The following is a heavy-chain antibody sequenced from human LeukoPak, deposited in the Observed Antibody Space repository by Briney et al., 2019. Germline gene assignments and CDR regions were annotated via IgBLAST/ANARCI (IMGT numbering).Heavy chain of an antibody. D-gene: IGHD6-13*01. J-gene: IGHJ3*01. CDR1: GFTLSSYE. Sequence: PPGGSLRLSCAASGFTLSSYEMNWVRQAPGKGLEWVSYISGTGSTRYYADSVKGRFTISRDNAQNALYLQMNSLRAEDTAVYFCARDKNNSILMPRVDAFDFWGQGTMVTVSS. V-gene: IGHV3-48*03. CDR2: ISGTGSTR. CDR3: ARDKNNSILMPRVDAFDF.